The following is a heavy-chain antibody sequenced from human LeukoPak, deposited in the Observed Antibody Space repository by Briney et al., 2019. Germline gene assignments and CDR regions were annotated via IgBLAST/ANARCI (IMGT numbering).Heavy chain of an antibody. CDR3: AREVYGDNYFDY. Sequence: PGGSLRLSCAASGFTLSNYQMNWVRQAPGKGLEWVSYISSSGTTIYYADSVKGRFTISRDNAKMSLYLQMNSLRAEDTAMYYCAREVYGDNYFDYWGQGTLVTVSS. V-gene: IGHV3-48*03. J-gene: IGHJ4*02. CDR2: ISSSGTTI. CDR1: GFTLSNYQ. D-gene: IGHD4-17*01.